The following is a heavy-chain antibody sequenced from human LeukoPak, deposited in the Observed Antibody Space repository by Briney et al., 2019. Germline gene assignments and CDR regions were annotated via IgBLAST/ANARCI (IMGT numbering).Heavy chain of an antibody. CDR2: ISWNSGSI. CDR3: AKDLVVVRDSPWYYYYGMDV. J-gene: IGHJ6*02. V-gene: IGHV3-9*01. D-gene: IGHD3-22*01. Sequence: GGSLRLSCAASGFTFDDYAMHWVRQAPGKGLEWVSGISWNSGSIGYADSMKGRFTISRDNAKNSLYLQMNSLRAEDTALYYCAKDLVVVRDSPWYYYYGMDVWGQGTTVTVSS. CDR1: GFTFDDYA.